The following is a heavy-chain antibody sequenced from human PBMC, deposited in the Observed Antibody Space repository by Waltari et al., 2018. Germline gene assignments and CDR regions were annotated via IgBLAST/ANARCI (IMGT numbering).Heavy chain of an antibody. J-gene: IGHJ4*02. D-gene: IGHD5-12*01. CDR3: VRGYPDIVATISDY. Sequence: QLQLQESGPGLVKPSETLSLTCTVSRSALSTNHYYWGWVRQPPGKGLEWIGSFYKGGTTYYNPSLKSRVTISVDTSNNQFSLKLNAVTAADTAVYYCVRGYPDIVATISDYWGQGTLVIVSS. CDR2: FYKGGTT. CDR1: RSALSTNHYY. V-gene: IGHV4-39*07.